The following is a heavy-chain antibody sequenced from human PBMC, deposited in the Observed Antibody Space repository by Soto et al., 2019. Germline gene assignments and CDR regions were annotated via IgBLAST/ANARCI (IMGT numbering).Heavy chain of an antibody. J-gene: IGHJ4*02. D-gene: IGHD3-9*01. Sequence: ASVHVSCKESGYTLIHYYMHWVHQAPGQGVEWMGRISPKSGGTNYAQKFQGRVSMTWDTSLKTAYMELSSLMSEDTAVYYCARPPGYISDWYYFDLWGQGTQVTVSS. V-gene: IGHV1-2*02. CDR2: ISPKSGGT. CDR1: GYTLIHYY. CDR3: ARPPGYISDWYYFDL.